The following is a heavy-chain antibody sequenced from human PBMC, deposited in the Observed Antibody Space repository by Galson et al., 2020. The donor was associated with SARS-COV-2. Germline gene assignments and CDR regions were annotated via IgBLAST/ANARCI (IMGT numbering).Heavy chain of an antibody. V-gene: IGHV3-53*01. D-gene: IGHD3-9*01. CDR1: GFSVNNNY. Sequence: GGSLRLSCAASGFSVNNNYFIWVRQAPGKGLEWVSVIYRGGGTNYADSVKGRFTISRDNSKNTVSLQMNSLRAEDTAIYYCARGRDDGVLTGHYFSWYFDYWGQGTLVTVSS. CDR3: ARGRDDGVLTGHYFSWYFDY. J-gene: IGHJ4*02. CDR2: IYRGGGT.